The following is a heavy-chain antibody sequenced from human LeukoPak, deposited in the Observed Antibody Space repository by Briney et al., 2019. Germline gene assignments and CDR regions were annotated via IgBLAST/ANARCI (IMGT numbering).Heavy chain of an antibody. CDR2: IIPIFGTA. D-gene: IGHD3-22*01. CDR3: TRGYGHYDSSGYH. V-gene: IGHV1-69*01. CDR1: GGTFSSYA. Sequence: SVRVSSKASGGTFSSYAISWVRQAPGQGVEWMGGIIPIFGTANYAQKFQGRVTITADESTSTAYMELSSLRSEDTAVYYCTRGYGHYDSSGYHWGQGTLVTVSS. J-gene: IGHJ4*02.